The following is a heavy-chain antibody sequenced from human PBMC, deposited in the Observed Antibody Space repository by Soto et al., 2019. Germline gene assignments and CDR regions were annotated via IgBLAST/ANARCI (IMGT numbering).Heavy chain of an antibody. Sequence: SETLSLTCTVAGASVSSGGFSWSWIRQPPGKGLEWIGSISYSGSTTYYPSLRSRVTISVDTSKNQFSLRLNSVTAADTAIYFCARVTFLIDGSVFSTPFDFWGQGTLVTVSS. CDR2: ISYSGST. CDR1: GASVSSGGFS. CDR3: ARVTFLIDGSVFSTPFDF. J-gene: IGHJ4*02. V-gene: IGHV4-61*08. D-gene: IGHD3-16*01.